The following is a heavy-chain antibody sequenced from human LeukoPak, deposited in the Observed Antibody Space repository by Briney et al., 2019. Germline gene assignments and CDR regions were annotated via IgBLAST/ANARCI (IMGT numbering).Heavy chain of an antibody. CDR2: IYYSGST. J-gene: IGHJ4*02. Sequence: SETLSLTCTVSGGSISSYSWSWIRQPPGKGLEWIGYIYYSGSTYYNPSLKSRVTISVDTSKNQFSLKLSSVTAADTAVYYCARLTTYYDILTGSGGPDYFDYWGQGTLVTVSS. CDR3: ARLTTYYDILTGSGGPDYFDY. V-gene: IGHV4-59*08. D-gene: IGHD3-9*01. CDR1: GGSISSYS.